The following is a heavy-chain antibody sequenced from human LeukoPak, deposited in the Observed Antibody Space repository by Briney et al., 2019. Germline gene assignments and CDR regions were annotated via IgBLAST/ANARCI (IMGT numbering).Heavy chain of an antibody. D-gene: IGHD3-10*01. V-gene: IGHV4-34*01. CDR1: GGSFSGYY. CDR3: ARGCSSTSCYSYYYGSGRYRFDP. CDR2: INHSGRT. Sequence: KPSETLSLTCAVYGGSFSGYYWSWIRQPPGKGLEWIGEINHSGRTNYNPSLKSRVTISVDTSKNQFSLKLSSVTAADTAVYYCARGCSSTSCYSYYYGSGRYRFDPWGQGTLVTVSS. J-gene: IGHJ5*02.